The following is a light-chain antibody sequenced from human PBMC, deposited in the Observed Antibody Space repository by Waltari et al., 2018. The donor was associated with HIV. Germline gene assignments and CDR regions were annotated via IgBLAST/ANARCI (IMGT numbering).Light chain of an antibody. CDR2: EVI. V-gene: IGLV2-11*01. CDR1: SSDVGGYAS. CDR3: CSYAGTYTYVL. Sequence: QSALTQPRSVSGSPGPSVTISRTGTSSDVGGYASVSWYLQHPGKVPKLIIYEVIKRPSGVPDRFSGSKSGNTASLTISGLQTEDEADYFCCSYAGTYTYVLFGGGTKLTVL. J-gene: IGLJ3*02.